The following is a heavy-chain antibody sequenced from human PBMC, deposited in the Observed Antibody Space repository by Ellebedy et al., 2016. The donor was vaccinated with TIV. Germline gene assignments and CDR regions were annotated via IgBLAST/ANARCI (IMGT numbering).Heavy chain of an antibody. V-gene: IGHV3-74*01. J-gene: IGHJ4*02. CDR2: INTDRSST. Sequence: GESLKISCVASGFTLSGYWMHWVRQVPGKGLVWLARINTDRSSTSYADSVEGRFTISRDNAKKTLYLEMSGLRSDDTAVYYCARESVRYFDWDYWGQGTLVAV. D-gene: IGHD3-9*01. CDR1: GFTLSGYW. CDR3: ARESVRYFDWDY.